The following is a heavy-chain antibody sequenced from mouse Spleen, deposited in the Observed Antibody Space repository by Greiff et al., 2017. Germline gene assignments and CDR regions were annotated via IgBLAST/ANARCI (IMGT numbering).Heavy chain of an antibody. CDR2: IDPENGDT. J-gene: IGHJ3*01. CDR3: TTGAYGSGAY. V-gene: IGHV14-4*01. Sequence: VHVKQSGAELVRPGASVKLSCTASGFNIKDDYMHWVKQRPEQGLEWIGWIDPENGDTEYASKFQGKATITADTSSNTAYLQLSSLTSEDTAVYYCTTGAYGSGAYWGQGTLVTVSA. D-gene: IGHD1-1*01. CDR1: GFNIKDDY.